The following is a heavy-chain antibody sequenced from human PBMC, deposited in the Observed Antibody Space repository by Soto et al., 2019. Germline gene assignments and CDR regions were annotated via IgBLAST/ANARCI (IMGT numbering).Heavy chain of an antibody. J-gene: IGHJ6*02. CDR2: IYYSGST. D-gene: IGHD6-6*01. CDR1: GGSISSRSYY. Sequence: SETLSLTCTVSGGSISSRSYYWGWIRQPPGKGQKWIGSIYYSGSTYSNPSLSSRVTMSVDTSKSQFSLKLRSVTAADTAMYYCARVISSSSSLGLPYYYYGMDVWGQGTTVTVSS. V-gene: IGHV4-39*01. CDR3: ARVISSSSSLGLPYYYYGMDV.